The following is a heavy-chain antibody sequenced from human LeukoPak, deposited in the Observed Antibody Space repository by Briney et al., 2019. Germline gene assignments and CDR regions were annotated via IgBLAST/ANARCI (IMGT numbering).Heavy chain of an antibody. Sequence: PGRSLRLSCAASGFTFSSYSMNWVRQAPGKGLEWVSSISSSSSYIYYADSVKGRFTISRDNAKNSLYLQMNSLRAEDTAVYYCARHRGNHDLTYYDFWSGVFGMDVWGQGTTVTVSS. J-gene: IGHJ6*02. D-gene: IGHD3-3*01. CDR2: ISSSSSYI. CDR1: GFTFSSYS. V-gene: IGHV3-21*01. CDR3: ARHRGNHDLTYYDFWSGVFGMDV.